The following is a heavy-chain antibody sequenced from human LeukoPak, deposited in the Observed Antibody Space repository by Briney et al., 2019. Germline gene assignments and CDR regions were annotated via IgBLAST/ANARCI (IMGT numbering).Heavy chain of an antibody. V-gene: IGHV3-66*01. CDR3: ARARYYYGSGSYHDRYYYYGMDD. CDR1: GFTVSSNY. CDR2: IYSGGST. D-gene: IGHD3-10*01. Sequence: GGSLRLFCAASGFTVSSNYMSWVRQAPGKGLEWVSVIYSGGSTYYADSVKGRFTISRDNSKNTLYLQMNSLRAEDTAVYYCARARYYYGSGSYHDRYYYYGMDDWGQGTTVTVSS. J-gene: IGHJ6*02.